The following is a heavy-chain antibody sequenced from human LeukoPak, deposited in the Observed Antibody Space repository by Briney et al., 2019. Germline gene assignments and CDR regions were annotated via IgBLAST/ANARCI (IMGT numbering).Heavy chain of an antibody. V-gene: IGHV4-38-2*01. CDR1: GYSISSGYY. CDR3: ARLSPSYGNGGSHFFDY. CDR2: IYHTGTT. J-gene: IGHJ4*02. D-gene: IGHD1-26*01. Sequence: PSETLSLTCAVSGYSISSGYYWGWIRQSPGKGLEWLGNIYHTGTTYYNPSLKSRVTISLDTSRNQFSLKVTSLTAADTAIYTCARLSPSYGNGGSHFFDYWGQGTLVIVSS.